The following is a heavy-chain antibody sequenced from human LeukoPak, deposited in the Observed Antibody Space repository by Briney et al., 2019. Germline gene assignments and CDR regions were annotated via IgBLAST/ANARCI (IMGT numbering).Heavy chain of an antibody. CDR1: GFTFNSYG. J-gene: IGHJ4*02. CDR3: ARGLPGIAVAGINFDY. V-gene: IGHV3-7*01. CDR2: IKQDGSEK. Sequence: PGGSLRLSCAASGFTFNSYGMSWVRQAPGKGLEWVAKIKQDGSEKYYVDSVKGRFTISRDNAKNLLYLQMNSLRAEDTAVYYCARGLPGIAVAGINFDYWGQGTLVTVSS. D-gene: IGHD6-19*01.